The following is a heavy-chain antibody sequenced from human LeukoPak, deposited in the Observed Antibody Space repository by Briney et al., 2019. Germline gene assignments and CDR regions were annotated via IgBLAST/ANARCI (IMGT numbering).Heavy chain of an antibody. CDR2: INHSGST. Sequence: SETLSLTCAVYGGSFSGYYWSWLRQPPGNGLEWIGEINHSGSTNYNPSLKSRVTISVDTSKNQFSLKLSSVTAADTAVYYCARGSSSGWYGYFDLWGRGTLVTVSS. V-gene: IGHV4-34*01. CDR1: GGSFSGYY. J-gene: IGHJ2*01. D-gene: IGHD6-19*01. CDR3: ARGSSSGWYGYFDL.